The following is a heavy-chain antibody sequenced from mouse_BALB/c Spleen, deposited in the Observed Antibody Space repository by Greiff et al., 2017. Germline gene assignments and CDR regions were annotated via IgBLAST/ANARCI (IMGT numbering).Heavy chain of an antibody. CDR1: GYSITSGYY. CDR3: ARENYRYDGAMDY. V-gene: IGHV3-6*02. J-gene: IGHJ4*01. D-gene: IGHD2-14*01. CDR2: ISYDGSN. Sequence: DVQLQESGPGLVKPSQSLSLTCSVTGYSITSGYYWNWIRQFPGNKLEWMGYISYDGSNDYNPSLKNRISITRDTSKNQFFLKLNSVTTEDTATYYCARENYRYDGAMDYWGQGTSVTVSS.